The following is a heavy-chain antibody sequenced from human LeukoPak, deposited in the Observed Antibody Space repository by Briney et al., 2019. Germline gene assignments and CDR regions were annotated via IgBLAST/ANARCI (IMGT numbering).Heavy chain of an antibody. CDR1: GGSISSGGYY. V-gene: IGHV4-31*03. J-gene: IGHJ5*02. CDR3: ARSSWPYSSSWRWFDP. Sequence: SQTLSLTCTVSGGSISSGGYYWRWIRQHPGTGLEWIGYIYYSGSTYYNPSLKSRVTISVDTSKNQFSLKLSSVTAADTAVYYCARSSWPYSSSWRWFDPWGQGTLVTVSS. D-gene: IGHD6-6*01. CDR2: IYYSGST.